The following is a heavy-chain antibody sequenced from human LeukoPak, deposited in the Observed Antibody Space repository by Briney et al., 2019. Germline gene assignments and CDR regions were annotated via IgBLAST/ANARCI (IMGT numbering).Heavy chain of an antibody. CDR2: THCNGNT. V-gene: IGHV4-39*02. D-gene: IGHD3-3*01. CDR3: ASFGVAQTSEGNWFDP. Sequence: PSETLSLTCTVSGGSISSSTYCWGWIRQPPGKGLEWIGNTHCNGNTYYNPSLKSRVTISEDTSKNHFSLYLSSVTAADTAVYYCASFGVAQTSEGNWFDPWGQGTLVTVSS. J-gene: IGHJ5*02. CDR1: GGSISSSTYC.